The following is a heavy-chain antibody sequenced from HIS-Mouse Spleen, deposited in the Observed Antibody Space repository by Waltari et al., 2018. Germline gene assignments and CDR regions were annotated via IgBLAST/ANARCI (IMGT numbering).Heavy chain of an antibody. CDR3: AREIPYSSSWYDWYFDL. Sequence: QLQLQESGPGLVKPSETLSLTCTVSGGSISSSSYYWGWSRQPPGKGLEWIGSIYYSGSTYYNPSLKSRVTISVDTSKNQFALQLSSVTAADTAVYYCAREIPYSSSWYDWYFDLWGRGTLVTVSS. CDR1: GGSISSSSYY. CDR2: IYYSGST. V-gene: IGHV4-39*07. D-gene: IGHD6-13*01. J-gene: IGHJ2*01.